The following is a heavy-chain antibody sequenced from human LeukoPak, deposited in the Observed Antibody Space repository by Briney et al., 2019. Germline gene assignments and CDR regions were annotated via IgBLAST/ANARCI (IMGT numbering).Heavy chain of an antibody. V-gene: IGHV3-23*01. Sequence: GGSLRLSCAASEFTFSTYAMSWVRQAPGKGLEWVSTISGTGGTTYYAGSVKGRFTISRDNSKNTLFLQMNSLRSDDTAVYYCARDVYSIAAAGTFDYWGQGTLVTVSS. D-gene: IGHD6-13*01. CDR3: ARDVYSIAAAGTFDY. J-gene: IGHJ4*02. CDR2: ISGTGGTT. CDR1: EFTFSTYA.